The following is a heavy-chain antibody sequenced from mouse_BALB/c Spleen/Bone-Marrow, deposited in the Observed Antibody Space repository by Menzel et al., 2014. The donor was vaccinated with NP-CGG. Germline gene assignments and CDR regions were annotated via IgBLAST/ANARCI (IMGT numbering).Heavy chain of an antibody. CDR2: ISNGGGST. Sequence: EVKLVESGGGLVQPGGSLKLSCAASGFTFSSYTMSWVRQTPEKRLEWVAYISNGGGSTYYPDTVKGRFTISRDNAKNTLYLQMSSLKSEDTAMYYCARHGGNYFFYAMDYWGQGTSVTVSS. J-gene: IGHJ4*01. CDR3: ARHGGNYFFYAMDY. V-gene: IGHV5-12-2*01. CDR1: GFTFSSYT. D-gene: IGHD1-1*02.